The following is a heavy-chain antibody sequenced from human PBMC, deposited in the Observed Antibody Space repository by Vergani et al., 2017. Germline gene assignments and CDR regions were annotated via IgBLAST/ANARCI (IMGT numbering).Heavy chain of an antibody. J-gene: IGHJ3*02. CDR1: GFTFSYHY. CDR3: TSCLTYSSSRYDAFDI. V-gene: IGHV3-72*01. CDR2: SRNKANSYST. D-gene: IGHD6-13*01. Sequence: EVQLVESGGGLVQPGGSLRVSCAASGFTFSYHYIDWVRQAPGKGLEWVGRSRNKANSYSTEYAASVKGRFTISRDESRNSLYLQMNSLRTEDTAVYYCTSCLTYSSSRYDAFDIWGQGAMVTVSA.